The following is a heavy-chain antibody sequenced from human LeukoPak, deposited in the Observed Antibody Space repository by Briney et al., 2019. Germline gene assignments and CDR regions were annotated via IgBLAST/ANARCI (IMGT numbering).Heavy chain of an antibody. V-gene: IGHV4-39*07. CDR3: ASDDSGWPTDFDY. Sequence: PSETPSLTCTVSGGSISSSSYYWGWIRQPPGKGLEWIGSIYYSGSTYYNPSLKSRVTISVDTSKNQFSLKLSSVTAADTAVYYCASDDSGWPTDFDYWGQGTLVTASS. CDR1: GGSISSSSYY. CDR2: IYYSGST. D-gene: IGHD6-19*01. J-gene: IGHJ4*02.